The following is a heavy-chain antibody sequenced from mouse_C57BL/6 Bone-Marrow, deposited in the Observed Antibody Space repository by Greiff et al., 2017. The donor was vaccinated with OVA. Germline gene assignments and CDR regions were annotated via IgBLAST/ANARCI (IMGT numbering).Heavy chain of an antibody. CDR1: GFTFSDYG. D-gene: IGHD2-3*01. J-gene: IGHJ3*01. V-gene: IGHV5-15*01. CDR2: ISNLAYSI. Sequence: DVKLVESGGGLVQPGGSLKLSCAASGFTFSDYGMAWVRQAPRKGPEWVAFISNLAYSIYYADTVTGRFTISRENAKNTLYLEMSSLRSEDTAMYYCARLLDGYFPFAYWGQGTLVTVSA. CDR3: ARLLDGYFPFAY.